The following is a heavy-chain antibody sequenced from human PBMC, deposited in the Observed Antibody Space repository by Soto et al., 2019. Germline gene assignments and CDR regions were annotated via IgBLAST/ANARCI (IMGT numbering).Heavy chain of an antibody. J-gene: IGHJ4*02. CDR1: GYSVSSSDYY. CDR2: MLYSGLT. D-gene: IGHD3-22*01. Sequence: SETLSLTCSVSGYSVSSSDYYWAWIRQPPGKGLEWIGSMLYSGLTYYNPSLKSRVTLSVDTSKNQFSVRLNSVTASDTAVYYCARDKYYYDTSGYRNFDYWGQGTLVTVSS. CDR3: ARDKYYYDTSGYRNFDY. V-gene: IGHV4-39*02.